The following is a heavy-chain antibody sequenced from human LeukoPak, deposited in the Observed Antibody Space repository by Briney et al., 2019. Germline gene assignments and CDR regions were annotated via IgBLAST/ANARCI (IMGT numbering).Heavy chain of an antibody. CDR2: MNPNSGNT. CDR3: ARGGAGYYDSSGYYFVY. CDR1: GYTFTSYD. J-gene: IGHJ4*02. Sequence: GASVKVSCKAPGYTFTSYDINWVRQATGQGLEWMGWMNPNSGNTGYAQKFQGRVTMTRNTSISTAYMELSSLRSEDTAVYYCARGGAGYYDSSGYYFVYWGQGTLVTVSS. D-gene: IGHD3-22*01. V-gene: IGHV1-8*01.